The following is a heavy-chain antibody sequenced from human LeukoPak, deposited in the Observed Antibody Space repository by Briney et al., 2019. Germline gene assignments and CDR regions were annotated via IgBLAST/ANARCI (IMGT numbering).Heavy chain of an antibody. V-gene: IGHV3-23*01. D-gene: IGHD3-22*01. Sequence: GGSLRLSCAASGFTFSNYAMSWVRQTPGKGLEWVSAISGSGGSTYYADSVKGRFTIARDNSKNTLYLQMNSLRAEDTALYYCAKDPLRYYDSPGENWIDPRGQGTLVTVSS. CDR2: ISGSGGST. CDR3: AKDPLRYYDSPGENWIDP. CDR1: GFTFSNYA. J-gene: IGHJ5*02.